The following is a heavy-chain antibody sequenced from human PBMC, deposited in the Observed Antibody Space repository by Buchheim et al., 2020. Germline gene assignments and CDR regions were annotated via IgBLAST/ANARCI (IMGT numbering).Heavy chain of an antibody. CDR2: IYYSGST. J-gene: IGHJ3*02. V-gene: IGHV4-59*01. CDR3: ARVGYYDFWSGAMANAFDI. Sequence: QVQLQESGPGLVKPSETLSLTCTVSGGSISSYYWSWIRQPPGKGLEWIGYIYYSGSTNYNPSLKSRVTISVDTSKNQFSLKLSSVTAADTAVYYCARVGYYDFWSGAMANAFDIWGQGT. CDR1: GGSISSYY. D-gene: IGHD3-3*01.